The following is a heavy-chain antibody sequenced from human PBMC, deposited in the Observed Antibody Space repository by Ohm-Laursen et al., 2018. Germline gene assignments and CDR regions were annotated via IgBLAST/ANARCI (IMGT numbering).Heavy chain of an antibody. Sequence: GSLRLSCTASGFTFNNYWISWVRQAPGRGLEWMANIKYDGSEKYYVDSVKGRFTISRDNAKNSVYLQLNSPRAEDTAVYYCARDKALSSGWFLFDYWGQGTLVTVYS. CDR1: GFTFNNYW. J-gene: IGHJ4*02. CDR2: IKYDGSEK. V-gene: IGHV3-7*01. CDR3: ARDKALSSGWFLFDY. D-gene: IGHD6-19*01.